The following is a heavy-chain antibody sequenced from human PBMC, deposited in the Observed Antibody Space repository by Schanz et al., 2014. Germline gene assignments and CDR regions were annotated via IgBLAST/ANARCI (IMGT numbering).Heavy chain of an antibody. CDR2: ISGSGGDT. CDR3: AKDIGGAVAAPVYDS. D-gene: IGHD2-15*01. V-gene: IGHV3-23*01. Sequence: EVQLLESGGGLVQPGGSLRLSCAASGFTFSSYAMSWVRQAPGKGLEWVSAISGSGGDTYYADSVKSRFTISRDNSKNTVFLQMSSLRADDTALYYCAKDIGGAVAAPVYDSWGQGTLVTVSS. CDR1: GFTFSSYA. J-gene: IGHJ4*02.